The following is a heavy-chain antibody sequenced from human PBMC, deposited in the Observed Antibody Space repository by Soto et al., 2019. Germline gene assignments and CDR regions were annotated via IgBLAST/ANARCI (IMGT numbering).Heavy chain of an antibody. CDR1: GYTFTNYG. J-gene: IGHJ6*02. D-gene: IGHD5-18*01. CDR2: ISAYNGNT. CDR3: ARVGDTAMDFSKYYGMDV. V-gene: IGHV1-18*01. Sequence: VASVKVSCKASGYTFTNYGITWVRQAPGQGLEWMGWISAYNGNTNYAQKLQVRVTMTTDTSTSTAYMELRSLRSDDTAVYYCARVGDTAMDFSKYYGMDVWGQGTTVTVSS.